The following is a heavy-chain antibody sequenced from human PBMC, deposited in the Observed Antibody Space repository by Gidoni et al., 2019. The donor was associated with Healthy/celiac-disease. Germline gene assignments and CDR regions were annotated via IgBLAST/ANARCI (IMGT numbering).Heavy chain of an antibody. CDR1: GFTFSAYY. J-gene: IGHJ4*02. D-gene: IGHD1-26*01. CDR2: ISSSSSYT. Sequence: QVQLVESGGGLVKPGGSLRLSCAASGFTFSAYYMSWIRQAPGKGLEWVSYISSSSSYTNYADSVKGRFTISRDNAKNSLYLQMNSLRAEDTAVYYCARERGIVGASFDYWGQGTLVTVSS. CDR3: ARERGIVGASFDY. V-gene: IGHV3-11*06.